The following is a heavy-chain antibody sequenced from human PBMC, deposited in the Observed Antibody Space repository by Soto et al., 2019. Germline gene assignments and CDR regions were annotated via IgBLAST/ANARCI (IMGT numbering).Heavy chain of an antibody. CDR3: ARSQDYDFWSGYFAYYYMDV. Sequence: GGSLRLSCAASGFTFSSYWMSWVRQAPGKGLEWVANIKQDGSEKYYVDSVKGRFTISRDNAKDSLYLQMNSLRAEDTAVYYFARSQDYDFWSGYFAYYYMDVWGKGTTVTVSS. CDR1: GFTFSSYW. D-gene: IGHD3-3*01. J-gene: IGHJ6*03. CDR2: IKQDGSEK. V-gene: IGHV3-7*01.